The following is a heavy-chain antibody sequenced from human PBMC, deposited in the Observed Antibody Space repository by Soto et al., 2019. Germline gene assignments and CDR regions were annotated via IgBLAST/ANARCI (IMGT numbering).Heavy chain of an antibody. D-gene: IGHD2-21*01. Sequence: PSETLASTCSVSGDSISTGSFYWGWIRQPPVQGLEWIASIYYNGNAFYNPSLMSRVTISVYTSKNQFSLKVTSVTAADTAVYYCASRYSPHGPPWGQGIPVIVSS. J-gene: IGHJ1*01. CDR1: GDSISTGSFY. V-gene: IGHV4-39*01. CDR2: IYYNGNA. CDR3: ASRYSPHGPP.